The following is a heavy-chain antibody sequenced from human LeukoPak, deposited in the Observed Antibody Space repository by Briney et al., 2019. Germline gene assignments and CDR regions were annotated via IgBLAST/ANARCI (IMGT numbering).Heavy chain of an antibody. Sequence: APVKVSCKASGYTFTGYYMHWVRQAPGQGLEWMGWINPNSGGTNYAQKFQGRVTMTRDTSISTAYMELSRLRSDDTAVYYCAIPLPQWLVTHYYYMDVWGKGTTVTVSS. J-gene: IGHJ6*03. CDR3: AIPLPQWLVTHYYYMDV. D-gene: IGHD6-19*01. CDR1: GYTFTGYY. V-gene: IGHV1-2*02. CDR2: INPNSGGT.